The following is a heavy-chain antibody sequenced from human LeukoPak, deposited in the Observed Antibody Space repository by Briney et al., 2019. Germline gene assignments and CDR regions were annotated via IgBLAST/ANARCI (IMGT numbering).Heavy chain of an antibody. D-gene: IGHD2-8*01. CDR3: AKDRCSNGIGCFYYYMDV. CDR1: GFTFSNYG. J-gene: IGHJ6*03. V-gene: IGHV3-30*02. CDR2: IQYDGSNE. Sequence: GGSLRLSCAGSGFTFSNYGMHWVRQAPGKGLEWVAYIQYDGSNEQYANSVKGRFSISRDSSKNTLYLQMNSLRAEDTAVYYCAKDRCSNGIGCFYYYMDVWGKGTTVTVSS.